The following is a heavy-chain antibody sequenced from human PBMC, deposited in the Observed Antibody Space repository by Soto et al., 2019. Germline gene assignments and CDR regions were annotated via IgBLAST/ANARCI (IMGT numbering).Heavy chain of an antibody. CDR2: IYYSGST. CDR1: GGSISSGGYY. J-gene: IGHJ6*02. V-gene: IGHV4-31*03. Sequence: SETLSLTCTVSGGSISSGGYYWSWIRQHPGKGLEWIGYIYYSGSTYYNPSLKSRVTISVDTSKNQFSLKLSSVTAADTAVYYCARDFEVQTGTTSYGMDVWGQGTTVTVSS. D-gene: IGHD1-7*01. CDR3: ARDFEVQTGTTSYGMDV.